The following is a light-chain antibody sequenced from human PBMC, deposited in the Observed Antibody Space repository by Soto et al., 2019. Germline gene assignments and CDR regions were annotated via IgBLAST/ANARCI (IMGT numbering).Light chain of an antibody. CDR2: DAS. CDR1: QDVSSN. V-gene: IGKV3-15*01. Sequence: MLVTQSPATLSLSPGERATLSWRASQDVSSNLAWYQQKPGQAPSLRIYDASTRATAIPSRFRGSGSGTEFTLTISSLKPDDFETYYCQHYNSYSEAFGQGTKVDIK. J-gene: IGKJ1*01. CDR3: QHYNSYSEA.